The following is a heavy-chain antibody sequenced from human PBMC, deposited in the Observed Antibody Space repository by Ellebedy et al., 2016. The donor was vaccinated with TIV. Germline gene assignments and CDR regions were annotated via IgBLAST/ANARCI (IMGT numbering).Heavy chain of an antibody. CDR3: ARDRRGSYDF. Sequence: MPSETLSLTCTVSGASISSYFWSWIRQPPGKGLEWIGYISNTGNTNYNPSLKSRVSISLDTSRSQFSLSLTSVTAADTAVYFCARDRRGSYDFWGQGTLLAVSS. J-gene: IGHJ4*02. D-gene: IGHD3-10*01. CDR2: ISNTGNT. CDR1: GASISSYF. V-gene: IGHV4-59*01.